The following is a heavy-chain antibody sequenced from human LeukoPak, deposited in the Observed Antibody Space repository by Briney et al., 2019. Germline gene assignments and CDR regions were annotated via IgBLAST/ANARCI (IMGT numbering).Heavy chain of an antibody. CDR2: ISDGGSRT. CDR3: AKVQLGIGVDY. V-gene: IGHV3-23*01. Sequence: GGSLRLFCAASGFSFSSCAVSWVRLALGRGLEWVSGISDGGSRTYYADSVKGRFTISRDDSKNTLYLQMNSLRAEDTAVYYCAKVQLGIGVDYWGQGTLVTVSS. J-gene: IGHJ4*02. D-gene: IGHD7-27*01. CDR1: GFSFSSCA.